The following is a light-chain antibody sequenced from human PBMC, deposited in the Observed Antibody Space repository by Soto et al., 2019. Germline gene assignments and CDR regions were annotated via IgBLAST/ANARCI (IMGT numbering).Light chain of an antibody. Sequence: ENVLTQSPAALSLSPGEGATLSCRASQSINTYLAWYQQKPGQAPRLLIYDASKRATGIPARFSGSGSGTNFTLTISSLEPEDFEVYYCQQRRSWQVTFGQGTRLKI. J-gene: IGKJ5*01. CDR1: QSINTY. CDR3: QQRRSWQVT. CDR2: DAS. V-gene: IGKV3D-11*02.